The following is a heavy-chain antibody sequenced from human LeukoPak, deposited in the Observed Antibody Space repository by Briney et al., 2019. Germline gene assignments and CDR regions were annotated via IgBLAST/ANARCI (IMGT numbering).Heavy chain of an antibody. CDR3: ASPKYSYGLGFYYYYGMDV. CDR2: IIPILGIA. CDR1: GGTFSSYA. Sequence: SVKVSCKASGGTFSSYAISWLRQAPGQGLEWMGRIIPILGIANYAQKFQGRVTITADKSTSTAYMELSSLRSEDTAVYYCASPKYSYGLGFYYYYGMDVWGQGTTVTVSS. V-gene: IGHV1-69*04. J-gene: IGHJ6*02. D-gene: IGHD5-18*01.